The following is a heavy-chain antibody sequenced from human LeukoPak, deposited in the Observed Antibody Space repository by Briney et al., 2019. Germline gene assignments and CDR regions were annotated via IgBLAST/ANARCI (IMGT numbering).Heavy chain of an antibody. Sequence: PGGSLRLSCAASGFTFSSYEMNWVRQAPGKGLEWVSYISGTASKIYYADSVKGRFTISRDNAKNSLYLQMNSLRAEDTAVYYCARVRYAWERRGIVVPGAFDYWGQGTLVTVSS. CDR1: GFTFSSYE. D-gene: IGHD2-2*01. CDR3: ARVRYAWERRGIVVPGAFDY. J-gene: IGHJ4*02. CDR2: ISGTASKI. V-gene: IGHV3-48*03.